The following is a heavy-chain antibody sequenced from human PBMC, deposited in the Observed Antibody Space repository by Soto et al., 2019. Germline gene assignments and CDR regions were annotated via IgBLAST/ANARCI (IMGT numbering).Heavy chain of an antibody. D-gene: IGHD3-3*01. Sequence: ASVKVSCKVSGYTLTELSMHWVRQAPGKGLEWMGGFDPEDGETIYAQKFQGRVTMTEDTSTDTAYMEPSSLRSEDTAVYYCATTPPLEWLLPAIADWGQGTLVTVSS. J-gene: IGHJ4*02. CDR3: ATTPPLEWLLPAIAD. V-gene: IGHV1-24*01. CDR2: FDPEDGET. CDR1: GYTLTELS.